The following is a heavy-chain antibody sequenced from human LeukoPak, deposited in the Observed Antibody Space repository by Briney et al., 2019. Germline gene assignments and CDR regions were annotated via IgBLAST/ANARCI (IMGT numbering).Heavy chain of an antibody. V-gene: IGHV1-69*04. D-gene: IGHD4/OR15-4a*01. J-gene: IGHJ3*02. Sequence: ASVKVSCKASGGTFSSNAVSWVRQAPGQGLEWMGKIIPILGVPNYAQRFQGTVTITADKSTSTAYMELSSLRSADTAVYYCATSTLTMWEGPWDIWGQGQWSPSLQ. CDR3: ATSTLTMWEGPWDI. CDR2: IIPILGVP. CDR1: GGTFSSNA.